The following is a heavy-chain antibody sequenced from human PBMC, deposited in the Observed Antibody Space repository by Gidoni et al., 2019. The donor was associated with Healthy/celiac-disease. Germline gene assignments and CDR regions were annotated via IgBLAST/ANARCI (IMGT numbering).Heavy chain of an antibody. CDR3: AGDGGSPRVFDY. Sequence: QVQLQQWGAGRLKPSETVSPTCAVYGGSFSGYYWSWIRQPPGKGLEFIVEINHSGSTNYNPSLKSRVTISVDTSKNQFSLKLSSVTAADTAVYYCAGDGGSPRVFDYWGQVTLVTVSS. CDR1: GGSFSGYY. CDR2: INHSGST. D-gene: IGHD1-26*01. V-gene: IGHV4-34*01. J-gene: IGHJ4*02.